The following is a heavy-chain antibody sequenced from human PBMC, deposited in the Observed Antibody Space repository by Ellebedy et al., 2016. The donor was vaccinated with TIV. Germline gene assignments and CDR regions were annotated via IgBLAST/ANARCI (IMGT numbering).Heavy chain of an antibody. CDR3: AKGAWLGF. Sequence: GGSLRLXCAASGFTFSSYWIHWVRQAPGKGLVWLSPINSDGSITLYADSVQGRFTMSRDNAKNMVYLQMNSLRAEDTAVYYCAKGAWLGFWGQGTQVTVSP. CDR2: INSDGSIT. CDR1: GFTFSSYW. J-gene: IGHJ4*02. V-gene: IGHV3-74*01.